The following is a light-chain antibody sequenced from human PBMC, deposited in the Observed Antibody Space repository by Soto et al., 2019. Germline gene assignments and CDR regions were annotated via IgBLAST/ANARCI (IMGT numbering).Light chain of an antibody. J-gene: IGKJ1*01. CDR3: QQYKNYWT. CDR2: KAS. CDR1: QTISSW. V-gene: IGKV1-5*03. Sequence: DIKMNQSPSTLSGSVGDRVTITCRASQTISSWLAWYQQKPGKAPKLLIYKASTLKSGVPSRFSGSGSGTEFTLTISSLQPDDFATYYCQQYKNYWTFGQGTKVDI.